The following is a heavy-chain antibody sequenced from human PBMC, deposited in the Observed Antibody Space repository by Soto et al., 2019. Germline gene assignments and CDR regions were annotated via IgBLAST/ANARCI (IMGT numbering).Heavy chain of an antibody. CDR1: GFTFSSYA. CDR3: AKTLRITIFGVVGRPYYFDY. V-gene: IGHV3-23*01. D-gene: IGHD3-3*01. Sequence: GSLLLSCAASGFTFSSYAMSWVRQAPGKGLEWVSAISGSGGSTYYVDSVKGRFTISRDNSKNTLYLQMNSLRAEDTAVYYCAKTLRITIFGVVGRPYYFDYWGQGTLVTVYS. CDR2: ISGSGGST. J-gene: IGHJ4*02.